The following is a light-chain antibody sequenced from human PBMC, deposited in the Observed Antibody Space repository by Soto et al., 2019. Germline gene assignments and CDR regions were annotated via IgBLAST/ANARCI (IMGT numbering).Light chain of an antibody. Sequence: EIVMTQSPAALSVSPGERVTLSCRASESLSTYLAWYQHKPGQAPRLLIYGASTKATGIPARFSGSGSATDFTLTISSLQSEDFAVYYRQSYNDWPFSFGQGTKVDIK. CDR2: GAS. CDR3: QSYNDWPFS. V-gene: IGKV3-15*01. J-gene: IGKJ2*01. CDR1: ESLSTY.